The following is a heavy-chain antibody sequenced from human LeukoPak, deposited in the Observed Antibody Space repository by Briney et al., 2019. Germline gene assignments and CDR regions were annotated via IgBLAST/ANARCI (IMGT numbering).Heavy chain of an antibody. J-gene: IGHJ6*03. CDR3: TRGELERPYYYYYMDV. CDR2: IIPIVGTA. D-gene: IGHD1-1*01. V-gene: IGHV1-69*06. CDR1: GGTFSSYA. Sequence: SVKVSCKASGGTFSSYAISWVRQAPGQGREWMGGIIPIVGTADYEQKFQGRVTITADKSTSTVYMELSSLRSEDSAVYYCTRGELERPYYYYYMDVWGKGTTVTVSS.